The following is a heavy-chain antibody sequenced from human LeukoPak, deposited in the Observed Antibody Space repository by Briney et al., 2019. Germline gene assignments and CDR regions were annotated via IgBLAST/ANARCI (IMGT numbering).Heavy chain of an antibody. V-gene: IGHV1-69*02. CDR2: IIPILGIA. J-gene: IGHJ5*01. CDR1: GGTLSSQT. CDR3: AIHYYNCSGYSDS. D-gene: IGHD3-22*01. Sequence: SVTVPCKASGGTLSSQTISWVRQAPGEGLEWIGRIIPILGIANYAQKFQVRVTITADKSTSTPYMELSSLRAEDTAVYVCAIHYYNCSGYSDSWGQGTLVTVSS.